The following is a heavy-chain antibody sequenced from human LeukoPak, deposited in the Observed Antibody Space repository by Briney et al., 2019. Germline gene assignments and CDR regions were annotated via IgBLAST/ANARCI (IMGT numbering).Heavy chain of an antibody. J-gene: IGHJ4*02. Sequence: SETLSLTCTVSGGSISNYYWGWVRQPPGKGLEWIGSIYHSESADYNPSLKSRVTISVDTTRNQFSLKLRSVTAADTAVYYCAVNLYSSGWYSDYWGQGTLVTVSS. CDR3: AVNLYSSGWYSDY. CDR1: GGSISNYY. CDR2: IYHSESA. D-gene: IGHD6-19*01. V-gene: IGHV4-38-2*02.